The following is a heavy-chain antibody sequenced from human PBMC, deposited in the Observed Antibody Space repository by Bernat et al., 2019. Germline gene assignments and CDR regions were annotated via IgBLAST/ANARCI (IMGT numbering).Heavy chain of an antibody. D-gene: IGHD2/OR15-2a*01. CDR3: ARDWSFYGIFDY. V-gene: IGHV3-33*01. CDR2: IWYDGSNK. CDR1: GFSFRTYG. Sequence: QVQLVESGGGVVQPGRSLRLSCAASGFSFRTYGMHWVRQAPGKGLEWVAVIWYDGSNKYYADAVRGRFTISGDNSKNTLYLQMNSLRAEDTAVYYCARDWSFYGIFDYWGQGTLVTVSS. J-gene: IGHJ4*02.